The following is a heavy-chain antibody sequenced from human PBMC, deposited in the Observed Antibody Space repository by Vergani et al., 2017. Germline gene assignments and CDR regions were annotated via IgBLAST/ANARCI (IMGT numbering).Heavy chain of an antibody. CDR2: IYYVGNA. D-gene: IGHD3-10*01. J-gene: IGHJ5*02. CDR1: GGTISSSSYR. CDR3: ARQNGRLQYLGDGFRYWLDP. V-gene: IGHV4-39*01. Sequence: QVQLQESGPGVVKPSETLSLTCTASGGTISSSSYRWAWLRQPPGKELEWIGSIYYVGNADYNPSLESRVHMSVETSKNQFSLNLISVTAADTAVYFCARQNGRLQYLGDGFRYWLDPWGQGTLVTVSS.